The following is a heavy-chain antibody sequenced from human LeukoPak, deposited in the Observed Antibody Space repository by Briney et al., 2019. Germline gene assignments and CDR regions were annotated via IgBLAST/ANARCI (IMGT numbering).Heavy chain of an antibody. J-gene: IGHJ4*02. CDR1: GGSFSGYY. Sequence: SETLSLTCAVYGGSFSGYYWSWIRQHPGKGLEWIGEINHSGSTNYNPSLKSRVTISVDTSKNQFSLKLSSVTAADTAVYYCARGPIVPAAISGAYFDYWGQGTLVTVSS. D-gene: IGHD2-2*02. CDR2: INHSGST. V-gene: IGHV4-34*01. CDR3: ARGPIVPAAISGAYFDY.